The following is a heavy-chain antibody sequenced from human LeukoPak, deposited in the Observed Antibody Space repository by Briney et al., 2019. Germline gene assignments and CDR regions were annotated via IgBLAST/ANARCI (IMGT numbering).Heavy chain of an antibody. V-gene: IGHV3-7*01. CDR1: GFTFSSYW. Sequence: GGSLRLSCAASGFTFSSYWMSWVRQAPGKGLEWVANIKQDGSEKYYVDSVKGRFTISRDNAKNSLYLQMNSLRAEDTAVYYCAKDRVYGFWSGYNFDYWGQGTLVTVSS. CDR3: AKDRVYGFWSGYNFDY. CDR2: IKQDGSEK. J-gene: IGHJ4*02. D-gene: IGHD3-3*01.